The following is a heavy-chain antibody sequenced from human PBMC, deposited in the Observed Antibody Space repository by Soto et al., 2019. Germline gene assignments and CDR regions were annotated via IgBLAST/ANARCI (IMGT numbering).Heavy chain of an antibody. D-gene: IGHD6-6*01. CDR1: GGSVSGGTYY. J-gene: IGHJ6*02. CDR2: IYYSGST. V-gene: IGHV4-61*01. Sequence: SETLSLTCTVSGGSVSGGTYYWSWIRQSPGKGLEWIGYIYYSGSTNYNPSLKSRVTISADTSKNQFSLKVTSVTAADTAVYYCARDLAAARPPYSHGMDVGGQGTTATVSS. CDR3: ARDLAAARPPYSHGMDV.